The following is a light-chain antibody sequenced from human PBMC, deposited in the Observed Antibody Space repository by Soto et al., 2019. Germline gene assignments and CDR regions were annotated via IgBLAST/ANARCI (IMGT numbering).Light chain of an antibody. J-gene: IGKJ2*01. V-gene: IGKV1-27*01. CDR2: SAT. CDR1: HFISNF. Sequence: DIPMTQSPSSLSASAGDSVTITCWASHFISNFLAWYHLRPGKPPRLLIYSATTLHSGVPSRFRGSGVGTDFTLTISGLQPEDAGTYYCQSCRNVPYIFAQGTRVE. CDR3: QSCRNVPYI.